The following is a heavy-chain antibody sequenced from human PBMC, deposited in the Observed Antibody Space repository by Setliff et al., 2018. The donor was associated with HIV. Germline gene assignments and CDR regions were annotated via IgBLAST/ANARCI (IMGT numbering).Heavy chain of an antibody. D-gene: IGHD3-22*01. CDR1: GGSFSGYY. CDR3: ARQDYYYDSSGYYRWWEPFSWYFDL. J-gene: IGHJ2*01. CDR2: INHSGST. Sequence: SETLSLTCAVYGGSFSGYYWSWIRQPPGKGLEWIGEINHSGSTNYNPSLKSRVTISVDTSKNQFSLKLSSVTAADTAVYYCARQDYYYDSSGYYRWWEPFSWYFDLWGRGTLVT. V-gene: IGHV4-34*01.